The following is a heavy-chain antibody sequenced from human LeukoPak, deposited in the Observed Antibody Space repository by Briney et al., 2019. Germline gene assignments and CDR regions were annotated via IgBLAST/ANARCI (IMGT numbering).Heavy chain of an antibody. D-gene: IGHD3-16*02. Sequence: PGGSLRLSCVASGFTFSSYAMSWVRQAPGKGLEWVSGISGGGGGTYYADSAKGRFTISRDNSKNTLYLQMSSPRAKDTAVYYCTKGLSSVRQGGTDYWGQGTLVTVSS. CDR2: ISGGGGGT. CDR1: GFTFSSYA. J-gene: IGHJ4*02. CDR3: TKGLSSVRQGGTDY. V-gene: IGHV3-23*01.